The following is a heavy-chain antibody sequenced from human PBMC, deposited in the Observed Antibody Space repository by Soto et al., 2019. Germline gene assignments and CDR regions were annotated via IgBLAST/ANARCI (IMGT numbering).Heavy chain of an antibody. CDR2: IDGNNEK. CDR1: GFSLITGGVR. Sequence: SGPTLVNPTQTLTLTCTFSGFSLITGGVRVSWIRQPPGQALEWLARIDGNNEKYYTTSLKTRLTISKDNSKNQVVLTMTNMDPVDTGTYYCARTMPAAGTFDYWGQGALVTVSP. J-gene: IGHJ4*02. V-gene: IGHV2-70*04. D-gene: IGHD6-13*01. CDR3: ARTMPAAGTFDY.